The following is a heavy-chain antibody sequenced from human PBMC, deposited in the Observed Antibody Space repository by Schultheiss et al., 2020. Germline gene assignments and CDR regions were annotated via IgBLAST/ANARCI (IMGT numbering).Heavy chain of an antibody. D-gene: IGHD3-22*01. V-gene: IGHV4-4*07. J-gene: IGHJ4*02. Sequence: SETLSLTCTVSGGSISSYYWSWIRQPAGKGLEWIGRIYTSGSTNYNPSLKSRVTMSVDTSKNQFSLKLSSVTAADTAVYYCARGSSGYSPSFVDYWGQGTRVNVYS. CDR3: ARGSSGYSPSFVDY. CDR1: GGSISSYY. CDR2: IYTSGST.